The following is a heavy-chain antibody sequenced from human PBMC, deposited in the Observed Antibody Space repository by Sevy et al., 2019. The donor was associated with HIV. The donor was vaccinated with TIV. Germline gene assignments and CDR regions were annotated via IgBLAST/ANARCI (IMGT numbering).Heavy chain of an antibody. V-gene: IGHV4-31*03. CDR1: SGSISSGGYY. Sequence: SETLSLTCTVSSGSISSGGYYWSWIRQHPGKGLEWIGYIYYSGSTYYNPSLKSRVTISVDMSKNQSSLKLSSVTAADTAVYYCARAYSSGWTPNWFDPWGQGTLVTVSS. CDR3: ARAYSSGWTPNWFDP. CDR2: IYYSGST. D-gene: IGHD6-19*01. J-gene: IGHJ5*02.